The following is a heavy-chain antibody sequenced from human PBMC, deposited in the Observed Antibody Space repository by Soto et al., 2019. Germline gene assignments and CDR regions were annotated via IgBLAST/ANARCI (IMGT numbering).Heavy chain of an antibody. J-gene: IGHJ4*02. D-gene: IGHD2-15*01. CDR2: IYYSGST. CDR1: GGSISSSSYY. V-gene: IGHV4-39*01. CDR3: ARRSHSTDY. Sequence: PSETLSLTCTVSGGSISSSSYYWGWIRQPPGKGLEWIGSIYYSGSTYYNPSLKSRVTISVDTSKNQFSLKLSSVTAADTAVYYCARRSHSTDYWGQGTLGTAPQ.